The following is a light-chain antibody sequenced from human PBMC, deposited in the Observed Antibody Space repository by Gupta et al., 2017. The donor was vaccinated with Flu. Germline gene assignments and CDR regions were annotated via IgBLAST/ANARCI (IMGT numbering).Light chain of an antibody. CDR2: EVS. J-gene: IGLJ1*01. CDR3: SSYADTPAYYV. Sequence: QSALTQPASVSGSPGQSITISCTGTSSDIGAYNYVSWYQHHPGKAPKLIIYEVSNRPSGVSNRFSASKSGNTASLTISGLQADDEADYYCSSYADTPAYYVFGTGAKVTV. CDR1: SSDIGAYNY. V-gene: IGLV2-14*01.